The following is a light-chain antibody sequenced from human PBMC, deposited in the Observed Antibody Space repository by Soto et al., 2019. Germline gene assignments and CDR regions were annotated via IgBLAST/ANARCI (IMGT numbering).Light chain of an antibody. V-gene: IGKV3-11*01. J-gene: IGKJ1*01. CDR1: QTVSSN. CDR3: QQRSNWPGT. CDR2: DAS. Sequence: EIVMTQSPATLSVSPGERATISCRASQTVSSNLAWYQQKPGQAPRLLIYDASNRATGIPIRFSGSGSGTDFTLTISSLDPEDFAVYYCQQRSNWPGTFGQGTKVDIK.